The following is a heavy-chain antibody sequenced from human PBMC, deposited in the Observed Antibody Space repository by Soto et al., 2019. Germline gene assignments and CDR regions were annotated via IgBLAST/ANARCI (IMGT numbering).Heavy chain of an antibody. Sequence: SETLSLTCAVYGGSFSGRCWSWIRQPPGKGLEWIGEINLSGSTNYNPSLKSRVTISLDTSKNQFSLKLNSVTAADTAVYFCARGLRGYTFGRWFDPWGQGTLVTVSS. J-gene: IGHJ5*02. CDR2: INLSGST. CDR1: GGSFSGRC. CDR3: ARGLRGYTFGRWFDP. D-gene: IGHD5-18*01. V-gene: IGHV4-34*01.